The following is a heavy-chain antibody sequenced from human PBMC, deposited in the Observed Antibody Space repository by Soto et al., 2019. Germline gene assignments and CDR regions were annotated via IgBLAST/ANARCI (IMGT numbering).Heavy chain of an antibody. J-gene: IGHJ4*02. CDR2: ISGSGGST. D-gene: IGHD3-22*01. CDR1: GFTFSSYA. V-gene: IGHV3-23*01. Sequence: PGGSLRLSCAASGFTFSSYAMSWVRQAPGKGLEWVSAISGSGGSTYYADSVKGRFTISRDNSKNTLYLQMNSLRAEDTAVYYCAKYHSVSGYYQPIDHWGQGTLVTVSS. CDR3: AKYHSVSGYYQPIDH.